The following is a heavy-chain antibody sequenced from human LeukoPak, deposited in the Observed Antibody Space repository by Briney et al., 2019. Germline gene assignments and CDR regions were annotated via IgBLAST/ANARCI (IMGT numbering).Heavy chain of an antibody. CDR2: INSDGSAT. CDR1: GFTFSSYW. CDR3: AKGIGGAFDI. Sequence: PGGSLRLSCTASGFTFSSYWMHWVRQAPGKGLVWVSRINSDGSATTYADSVRGRFTISRDNAKNTLYLQMNSLRAEDTAVYYCAKGIGGAFDIWGQGTMVTVSS. D-gene: IGHD2-15*01. V-gene: IGHV3-74*03. J-gene: IGHJ3*02.